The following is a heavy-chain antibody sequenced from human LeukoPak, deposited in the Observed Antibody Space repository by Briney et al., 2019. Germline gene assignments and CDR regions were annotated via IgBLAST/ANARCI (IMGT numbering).Heavy chain of an antibody. D-gene: IGHD5-18*01. CDR3: ARVGYRDAFDI. Sequence: PGGSLRLSCAASGFTFSSYWMHWVRQAPGKGLVWVSRINSDGSSTSYADSVKGRFTISRDNAKNTLYLQMNSLRAEDTAVYYCARVGYRDAFDIWGQGTMVTVSS. V-gene: IGHV3-74*01. CDR1: GFTFSSYW. CDR2: INSDGSST. J-gene: IGHJ3*02.